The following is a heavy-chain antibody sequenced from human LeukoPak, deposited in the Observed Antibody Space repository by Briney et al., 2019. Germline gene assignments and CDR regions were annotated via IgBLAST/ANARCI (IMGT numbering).Heavy chain of an antibody. CDR1: GFTFSSYG. D-gene: IGHD3-10*01. CDR2: IWYDGSNK. V-gene: IGHV3-33*01. CDR3: ARDLTDYYGSGSYYNEFPDY. Sequence: PGGSLRLSCAASGFTFSSYGMHGVRQAPGKGLEWVAVIWYDGSNKYYADSVKGRFTISRDNSKNTLYLQMNSLRAEDTAVYYCARDLTDYYGSGSYYNEFPDYWGQGTLVTVSS. J-gene: IGHJ4*02.